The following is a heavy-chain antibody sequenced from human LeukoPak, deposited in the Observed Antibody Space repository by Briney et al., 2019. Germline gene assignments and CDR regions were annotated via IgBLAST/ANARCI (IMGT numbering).Heavy chain of an antibody. J-gene: IGHJ4*02. V-gene: IGHV3-7*01. CDR1: GFTFISYG. CDR2: IKHNGDEL. D-gene: IGHD3-16*01. CDR3: ARELRTFHS. Sequence: GGSLRLSCAACGFTFISYGVTWVRQAPGMGLEWVANIKHNGDELNYVDSVEDRFTISRDNAKNSLYLHMTSLRAEDTAVYYCARELRTFHSGGQGTLVTVSS.